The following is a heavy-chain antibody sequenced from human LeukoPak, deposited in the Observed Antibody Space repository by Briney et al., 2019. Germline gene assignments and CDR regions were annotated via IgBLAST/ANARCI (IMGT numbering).Heavy chain of an antibody. CDR1: GGSFSGYY. Sequence: PSETLSLTCAVYGGSFSGYYWSWIRQPPGKGLEWIGEINHSGSTNYKTSLKSRVTISVDTSKNQFSLKLSSVTAADTAVYYCARGGYCSSTSCYGVGFDPWGQGTLVTVSS. CDR2: INHSGST. CDR3: ARGGYCSSTSCYGVGFDP. J-gene: IGHJ5*02. V-gene: IGHV4-34*01. D-gene: IGHD2-2*01.